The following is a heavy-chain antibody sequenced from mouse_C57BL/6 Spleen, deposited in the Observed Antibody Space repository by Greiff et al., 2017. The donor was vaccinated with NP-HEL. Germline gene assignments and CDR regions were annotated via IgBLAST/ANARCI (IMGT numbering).Heavy chain of an antibody. CDR1: GYSFTGYY. J-gene: IGHJ4*01. D-gene: IGHD4-1*01. V-gene: IGHV1-42*01. Sequence: VQLQQSGPELVKPGASVKISCKASGYSFTGYYMNWVKQSPEKSLEWIGEINPSTGGTTYNQKFKAKATLTVDKSSSTAYMQLKSLTSEDSAVDYCARKAGTEYYAMDYWGQGTSVTVSS. CDR3: ARKAGTEYYAMDY. CDR2: INPSTGGT.